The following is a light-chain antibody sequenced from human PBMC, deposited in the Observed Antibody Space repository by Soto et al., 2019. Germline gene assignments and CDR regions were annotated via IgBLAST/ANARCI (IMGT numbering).Light chain of an antibody. CDR3: QKYLVTQWT. J-gene: IGKJ1*01. V-gene: IGKV3-20*01. Sequence: VWTQAPGARSLSPLERANLSCRASQRVSSPYLAWYQQKPGQAPRLLIYGTYSRATAIPDRFSGSGSGTDFTLTISRLEPEDFAVYYCQKYLVTQWTFGQGNKGDNK. CDR2: GTY. CDR1: QRVSSPY.